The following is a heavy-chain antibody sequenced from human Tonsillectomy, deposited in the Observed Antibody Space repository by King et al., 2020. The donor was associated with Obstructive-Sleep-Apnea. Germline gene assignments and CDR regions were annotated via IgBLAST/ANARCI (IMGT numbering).Heavy chain of an antibody. D-gene: IGHD5-12*01. J-gene: IGHJ4*02. Sequence: QLQESGPGLVKPSETLSLTCTVSGGSISSYYWSWIRQPPGKGLEWIGYIYYSGSTNYNPSLKSRVTISVDTSKNQFSLKLSSVTAADTAVYYCARGTTSSLSYSGYDWGSLDYWGQGTLVTVSS. CDR1: GGSISSYY. V-gene: IGHV4-59*01. CDR2: IYYSGST. CDR3: ARGTTSSLSYSGYDWGSLDY.